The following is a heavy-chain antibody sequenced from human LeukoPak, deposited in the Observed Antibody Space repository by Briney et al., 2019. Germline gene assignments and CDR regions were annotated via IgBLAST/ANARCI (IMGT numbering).Heavy chain of an antibody. CDR3: ARALYYYDSSGYCLDY. CDR1: GGSFSGYY. Sequence: SETLSLTCAVYGGSFSGYYWSWIRQPPGKGLEWIGEINHSGSTNYNPSLKSRVTISVDTSKNQFSLKLSSVTAADTAVYYCARALYYYDSSGYCLDYWGQGTLVTVSS. CDR2: INHSGST. V-gene: IGHV4-34*01. D-gene: IGHD3-22*01. J-gene: IGHJ4*02.